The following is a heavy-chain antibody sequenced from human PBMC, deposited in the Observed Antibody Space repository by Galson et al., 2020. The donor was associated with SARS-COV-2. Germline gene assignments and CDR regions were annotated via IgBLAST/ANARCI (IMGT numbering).Heavy chain of an antibody. V-gene: IGHV4-59*11. CDR1: GGSISNHY. CDR2: IYYSGST. Sequence: SETLSLTCTVSGGSISNHYWSWIRQPPGKGLEWIGYIYYSGSTNYNPSLKSRVTISVDTSKNQFSLKLSSVTAADTAVYYCARDRFYYDSSGYYY. D-gene: IGHD3-22*01. J-gene: IGHJ6*01. CDR3: ARDRFYYDSSGYYY.